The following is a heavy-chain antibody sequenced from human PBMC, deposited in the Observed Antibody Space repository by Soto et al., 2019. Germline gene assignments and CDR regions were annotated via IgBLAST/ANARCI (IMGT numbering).Heavy chain of an antibody. V-gene: IGHV3-30-3*01. Sequence: QVQLVESGGGVVQPGRSLRLSCAASGFTFSSYAMHWVRQAPGKGLEWVAVISYDGSNKYYADSVKGRFTISRDNSKNTLYLQMNSLRDEDTAVYYCARVAAILSGPEDYWGQGTLVTVSS. CDR1: GFTFSSYA. D-gene: IGHD3-3*01. J-gene: IGHJ4*02. CDR2: ISYDGSNK. CDR3: ARVAAILSGPEDY.